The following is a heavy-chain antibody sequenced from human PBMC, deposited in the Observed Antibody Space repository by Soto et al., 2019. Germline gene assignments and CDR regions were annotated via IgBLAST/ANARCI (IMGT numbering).Heavy chain of an antibody. CDR3: VRADDGGDRDYYGLDV. Sequence: QVQLQESGPGLVRPSQTLSLTCTVSGGSISSDHYHWTWIRQTPGKGLEWIGYIHYSGSVYYNPSLQSRATMAVDTSKNLFLLKLSSVTAADTAVYFCVRADDGGDRDYYGLDVWGQGTTVTVSS. D-gene: IGHD4-17*01. J-gene: IGHJ6*02. CDR1: GGSISSDHYH. V-gene: IGHV4-30-4*01. CDR2: IHYSGSV.